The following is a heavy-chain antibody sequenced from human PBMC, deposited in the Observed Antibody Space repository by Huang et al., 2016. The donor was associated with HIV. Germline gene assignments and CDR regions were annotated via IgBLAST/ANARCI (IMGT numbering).Heavy chain of an antibody. Sequence: QLQLQESGPGQVKPSETLSLTCTVSGDFISSTNYYWGWIRQSPGKGLEWVGRFYQSGSTNYNPSLKSRVTLSVETSRNQVSLRLNSVTAADTAVYYCASQHIGAAATWFWGRGTQVAVSS. CDR2: FYQSGST. D-gene: IGHD6-13*01. V-gene: IGHV4-39*01. CDR1: GDFISSTNYY. CDR3: ASQHIGAAATWF. J-gene: IGHJ4*02.